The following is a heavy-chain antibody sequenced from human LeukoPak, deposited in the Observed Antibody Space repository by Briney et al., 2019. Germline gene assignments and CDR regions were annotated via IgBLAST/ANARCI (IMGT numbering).Heavy chain of an antibody. J-gene: IGHJ3*02. Sequence: SETLSLTCAVYGGSFSGYYWSWLRQPPGQGLEWIGEINHSGSTNYNPSLKSRVTISVDTSKNQFSLKLSSVTAADTAVYYCARVGGIAVTGAFDIWGQGTMVTVSS. CDR2: INHSGST. CDR1: GGSFSGYY. D-gene: IGHD6-19*01. V-gene: IGHV4-34*01. CDR3: ARVGGIAVTGAFDI.